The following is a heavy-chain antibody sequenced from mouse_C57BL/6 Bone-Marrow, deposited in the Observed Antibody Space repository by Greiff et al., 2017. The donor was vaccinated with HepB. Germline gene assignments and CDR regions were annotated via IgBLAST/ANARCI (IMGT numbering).Heavy chain of an antibody. J-gene: IGHJ2*01. CDR3: ARNFRYYYGSSSYYFDY. V-gene: IGHV1-18*01. D-gene: IGHD1-1*01. Sequence: VQLQQSGPELVKPGASVKIPCKASGYTFTDYNMDWVKQSHGKSLEWIGDINPNNGGTIYNQKFKGKATLTVDKSSSTAYMELRSLTSEDTAVYYCARNFRYYYGSSSYYFDYWGQGTTLTVSS. CDR1: GYTFTDYN. CDR2: INPNNGGT.